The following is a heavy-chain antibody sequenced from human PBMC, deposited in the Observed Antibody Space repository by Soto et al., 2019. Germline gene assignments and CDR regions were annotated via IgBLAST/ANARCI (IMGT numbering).Heavy chain of an antibody. Sequence: QITLKESGPTLVKPTQTLTLTCTFSGFSLTTSGVGVGWIRQPPGKAPEWLALVYWNDDNRHIPSLKDRLTITKDTSKSQVVLTMTNMDPVDPGTYYWAHSVVVPGTVWFDPWGQGTLVTVSS. CDR3: AHSVVVPGTVWFDP. D-gene: IGHD2-15*01. V-gene: IGHV2-5*01. J-gene: IGHJ5*02. CDR1: GFSLTTSGVG. CDR2: VYWNDDN.